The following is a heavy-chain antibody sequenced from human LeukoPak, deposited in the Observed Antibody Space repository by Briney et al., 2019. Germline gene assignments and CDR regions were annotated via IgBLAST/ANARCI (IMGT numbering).Heavy chain of an antibody. CDR1: GYTFTSYA. Sequence: ASVKVSCKASGYTFTSYAMHWVRQAPGQRLEWMGWINACNGNTKYSQKFQGRVTITRDTSASTAYIELSSLRSEDTAVYYCARAYDSGCNYWGQGTLLTVSS. J-gene: IGHJ4*02. V-gene: IGHV1-3*01. D-gene: IGHD6-19*01. CDR2: INACNGNT. CDR3: ARAYDSGCNY.